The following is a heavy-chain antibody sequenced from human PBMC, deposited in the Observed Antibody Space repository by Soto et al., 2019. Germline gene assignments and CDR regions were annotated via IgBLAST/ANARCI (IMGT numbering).Heavy chain of an antibody. D-gene: IGHD5-18*01. J-gene: IGHJ4*02. V-gene: IGHV3-74*01. CDR1: GFTFSTYW. Sequence: EVQLVESGGGLVQPGESLRLSCAASGFTFSTYWMHWVRQAPGKGLVWVSRINFDGSITDYADSVKSRFTISRGYANNTVYLQMNRMKAEDTAVYFCARAEYTATDIGDWGQGTLVTVSS. CDR2: INFDGSIT. CDR3: ARAEYTATDIGD.